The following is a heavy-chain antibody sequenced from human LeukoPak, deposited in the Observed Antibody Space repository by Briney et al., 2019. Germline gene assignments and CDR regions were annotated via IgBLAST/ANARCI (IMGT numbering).Heavy chain of an antibody. CDR1: GFTFENYA. CDR3: ARRDIVVVPAAIIGAFDI. Sequence: GGSLRLSCAASGFTFENYAMEWVRQAPGKGLEWVSGISWKSARTAYAESVKGRFTISREDAKNSLYLQMNSLSVEDTALYYCARRDIVVVPAAIIGAFDIWGQGTMVTVSS. J-gene: IGHJ3*02. V-gene: IGHV3-9*01. CDR2: ISWKSART. D-gene: IGHD2-2*02.